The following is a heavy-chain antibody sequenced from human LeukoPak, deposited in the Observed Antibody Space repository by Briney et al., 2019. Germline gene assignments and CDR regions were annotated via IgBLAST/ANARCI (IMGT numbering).Heavy chain of an antibody. V-gene: IGHV4-38-2*01. D-gene: IGHD4-17*01. CDR2: IYHSGST. CDR1: GYSISSGYY. Sequence: KPSETLSLTCAVSGYSISSGYYWGWIRQPPGTGLEWIGGIYHSGSTYYNPSLKSRVTISVDTSKNQFSLKLSSVTAADTAVYYCARQDTVTHVPHYFDYWGQGTLVTVSS. CDR3: ARQDTVTHVPHYFDY. J-gene: IGHJ4*02.